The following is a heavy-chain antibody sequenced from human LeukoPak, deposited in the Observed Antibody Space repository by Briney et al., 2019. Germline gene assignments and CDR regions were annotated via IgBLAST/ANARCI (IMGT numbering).Heavy chain of an antibody. V-gene: IGHV4-59*01. CDR2: LSKSGNT. CDR3: ARARYVNSFYAFDI. CDR1: GGSISSYY. Sequence: SGTLSLTCTVSGGSISSYYWSWIRLPPGKGLEWIGYLSKSGNTNYSPSLKSRVTIFGDTSKNQFFLKLSSVTAADTAVYYCARARYVNSFYAFDIWGQGTLVTVCS. D-gene: IGHD3-9*01. J-gene: IGHJ3*02.